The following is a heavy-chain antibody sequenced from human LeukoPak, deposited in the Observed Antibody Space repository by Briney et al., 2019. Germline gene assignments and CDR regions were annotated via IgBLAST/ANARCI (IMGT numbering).Heavy chain of an antibody. CDR1: GFTFSIYA. Sequence: PGGSLRLSCAASGFTFSIYAMSWVRQAPGKGPEWVSAISGSGGSTYYADSVKGRFTISRDNPKNTLYLQMNSLRAEDTAVYYCAKIPGYNWNYVDRFDPWGQGTLVTVSS. CDR2: ISGSGGST. J-gene: IGHJ5*02. V-gene: IGHV3-23*01. CDR3: AKIPGYNWNYVDRFDP. D-gene: IGHD1-7*01.